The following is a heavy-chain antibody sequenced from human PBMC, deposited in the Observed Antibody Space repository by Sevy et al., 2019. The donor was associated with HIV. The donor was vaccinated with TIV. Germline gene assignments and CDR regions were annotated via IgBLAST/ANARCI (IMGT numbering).Heavy chain of an antibody. D-gene: IGHD5-12*01. V-gene: IGHV3-48*02. J-gene: IGHJ4*02. CDR3: ARDRWLRDPYYFDY. CDR1: GFTFSSYS. Sequence: GGSLRLSCAASGFTFSSYSMIWVRQAPGKGLEWVSYISSSSSTIYYADSVKGRFTISRDNAKNSLYLQMNSLRDEDTAVYYCARDRWLRDPYYFDYWGQGTLVTVSS. CDR2: ISSSSSTI.